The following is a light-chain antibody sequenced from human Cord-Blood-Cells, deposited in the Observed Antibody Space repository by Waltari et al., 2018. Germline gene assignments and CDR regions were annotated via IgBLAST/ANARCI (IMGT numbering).Light chain of an antibody. CDR1: QSISSW. Sequence: DIQMTQSPSTLSASVGDRVTITCLASQSISSWLAWYQQKPGKAPKLLIYKASSLESGVPSRFSSIGSGTEFTLTISSLQPDDFATYYCQQYNSYSRTFGQGTKLEIK. CDR2: KAS. J-gene: IGKJ2*01. CDR3: QQYNSYSRT. V-gene: IGKV1-5*03.